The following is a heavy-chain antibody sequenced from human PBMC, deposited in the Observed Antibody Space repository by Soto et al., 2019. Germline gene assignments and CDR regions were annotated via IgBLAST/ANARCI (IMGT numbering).Heavy chain of an antibody. CDR1: GGTFSNYP. J-gene: IGHJ4*02. CDR3: ARGLYCGGGCYSHFDY. D-gene: IGHD2-21*01. Sequence: VQLVQSGAEVKKPGSSVKVSCKASGGTFSNYPFIWVRQAPGQGLDWMGGIIPIFGTTDYGQRYQGGVTITADESTHTAYMDLSILRSDDTAVYYCARGLYCGGGCYSHFDYWGQGTLVTVSS. V-gene: IGHV1-69*01. CDR2: IIPIFGTT.